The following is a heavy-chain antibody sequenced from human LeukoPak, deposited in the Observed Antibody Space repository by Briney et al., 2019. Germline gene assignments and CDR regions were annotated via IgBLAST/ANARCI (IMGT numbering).Heavy chain of an antibody. CDR3: AKERQTAVDYYYYGMDV. CDR1: GFTFSSYA. J-gene: IGHJ6*02. V-gene: IGHV3-23*01. Sequence: GGSLRLSCAASGFTFSSYAMSWVRQAPGKGLEWVSAISGSGGSTYYADSVKGRFTISRDNSKNTLYLQMNSLRAEDTAVYYCAKERQTAVDYYYYGMDVWGQGTTVTVSS. CDR2: ISGSGGST. D-gene: IGHD2-21*02.